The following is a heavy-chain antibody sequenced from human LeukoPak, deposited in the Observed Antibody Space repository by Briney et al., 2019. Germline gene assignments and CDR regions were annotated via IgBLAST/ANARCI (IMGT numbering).Heavy chain of an antibody. CDR2: IYYSGST. CDR1: GDSISSYY. V-gene: IGHV4-59*01. D-gene: IGHD3-16*01. Sequence: SETLSLTCTVSGDSISSYYWSWLRQPPGRGVEWVGNIYYSGSTNYKPSLKSRVTISVDTSKTQFSLKLSSVTAADTAVYYCTGGSIAYYYMDVWGKGTTVTISS. CDR3: TGGSIAYYYMDV. J-gene: IGHJ6*03.